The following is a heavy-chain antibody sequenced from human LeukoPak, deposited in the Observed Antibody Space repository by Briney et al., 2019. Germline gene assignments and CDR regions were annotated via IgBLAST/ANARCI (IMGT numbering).Heavy chain of an antibody. J-gene: IGHJ4*02. CDR3: AREPWGSTMNWNYIY. CDR1: GFTFSSYA. Sequence: GGSLRLSCAASGFTFSSYAMHWVRQAPGKGLEWVAVISYDGSNKYYADSVKGRFTISRDNSKNTLYLQMNSLRAEDTAVYYCAREPWGSTMNWNYIYWGQGTLVTVSS. V-gene: IGHV3-30-3*01. D-gene: IGHD1-7*01. CDR2: ISYDGSNK.